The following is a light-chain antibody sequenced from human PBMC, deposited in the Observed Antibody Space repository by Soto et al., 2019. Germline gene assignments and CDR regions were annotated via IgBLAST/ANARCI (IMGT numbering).Light chain of an antibody. CDR1: QTVLYSSKNKNY. J-gene: IGKJ1*01. CDR3: QQYYTTPPT. V-gene: IGKV4-1*01. CDR2: WAS. Sequence: DFVMTQSPDSLAVSLGERATINCKSSQTVLYSSKNKNYLAWYQQKPGQPPKLLVYWASTRESGVPDRFSGSGSGTDFTLTIRSLQAEDVAVYYCQQYYTTPPTFCQGTKVEIK.